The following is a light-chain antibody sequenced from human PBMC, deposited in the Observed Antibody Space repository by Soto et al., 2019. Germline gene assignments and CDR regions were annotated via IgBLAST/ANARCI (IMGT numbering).Light chain of an antibody. Sequence: QSALTQPASVSGSPGQSITISCTGTSSEVCGYNYVSWYQQHPGKAPKLMIYDVSNRPSGVSNRFSGSKSGNTASLTISGLQAEDEADYYCSSYTSSSTPLYVFGTGTKVTVL. CDR3: SSYTSSSTPLYV. J-gene: IGLJ1*01. CDR2: DVS. V-gene: IGLV2-14*01. CDR1: SSEVCGYNY.